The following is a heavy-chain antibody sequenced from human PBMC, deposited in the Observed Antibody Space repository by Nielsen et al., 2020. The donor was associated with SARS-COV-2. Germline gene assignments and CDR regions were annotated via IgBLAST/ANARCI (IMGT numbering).Heavy chain of an antibody. Sequence: WVGQAPGQGLEWMGWINTNTGNPTYAQGFTGRFVFSLDTSVSTAYLQISSLKAEDTAVYYCARAGDYDFDGMDVWGQGTTVTVSS. V-gene: IGHV7-4-1*02. CDR2: INTNTGNP. J-gene: IGHJ6*02. D-gene: IGHD3-3*01. CDR3: ARAGDYDFDGMDV.